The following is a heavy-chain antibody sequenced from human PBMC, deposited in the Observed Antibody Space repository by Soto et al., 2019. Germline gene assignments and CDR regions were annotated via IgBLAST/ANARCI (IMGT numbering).Heavy chain of an antibody. J-gene: IGHJ4*02. Sequence: VQLQQWGAGLLKPSETLSLTCAVYGGSFSGYYWSWIRQPPRKGLEWAARIKSKANGETIDYAAPVKGRFTISRDDSKNTVSLQMTSLKTEDTAVYYCTTGWTFDYWGQGTLVTVTS. V-gene: IGHV3-15*01. CDR1: GGSFSGYY. D-gene: IGHD2-15*01. CDR3: TTGWTFDY. CDR2: IKSKANGETI.